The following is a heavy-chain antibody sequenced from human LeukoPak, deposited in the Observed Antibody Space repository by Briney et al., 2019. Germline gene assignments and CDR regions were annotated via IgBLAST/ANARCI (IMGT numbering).Heavy chain of an antibody. D-gene: IGHD3-22*01. CDR2: IYHSGST. CDR3: ARRMKNYYDSSGYQGAAFDI. V-gene: IGHV4-39*07. CDR1: GGSISSSSYY. Sequence: SETLSLTCTVSGGSISSSSYYWSWIRQPPGKGLEWIGEIYHSGSTNYNPSLKSRVTISVDTSKNQFSLKLSSVTAADTAVYYCARRMKNYYDSSGYQGAAFDIWGQGTMVTVSS. J-gene: IGHJ3*02.